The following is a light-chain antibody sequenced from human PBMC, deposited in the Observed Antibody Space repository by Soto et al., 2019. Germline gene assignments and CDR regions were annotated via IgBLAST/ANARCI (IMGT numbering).Light chain of an antibody. CDR1: QSVSSSY. J-gene: IGKJ4*01. CDR3: QQYNHWPLT. CDR2: GAS. Sequence: EIVLTESPGTLSLSPGERATLSCRASQSVSSSYLAWYQQKPGQAPRLLIYGASTRATGVPGRFSGSGSGTEFTLTISSLQSEDFAVYYCQQYNHWPLTFGGGTKVDI. V-gene: IGKV3-15*01.